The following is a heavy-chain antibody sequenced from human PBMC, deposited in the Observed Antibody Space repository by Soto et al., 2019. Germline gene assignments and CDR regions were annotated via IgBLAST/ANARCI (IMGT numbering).Heavy chain of an antibody. V-gene: IGHV3-48*02. CDR1: GLSFSTSF. CDR2: ISGSSSSI. CDR3: ATGPIYSHIDN. D-gene: IGHD2-15*01. Sequence: GGSLRLSCAASGLSFSTSFMNWVRQAPGKGLEWVSYISGSSSSIYYADSVKGRFTISRDNAMNSLFLQMNSLRDEDSAVYYCATGPIYSHIDNWGHGTQVPVYS. J-gene: IGHJ4*01.